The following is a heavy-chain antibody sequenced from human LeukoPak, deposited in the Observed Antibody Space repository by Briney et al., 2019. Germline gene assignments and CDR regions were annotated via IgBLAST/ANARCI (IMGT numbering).Heavy chain of an antibody. J-gene: IGHJ4*02. CDR1: GGSISSSNW. V-gene: IGHV4-4*02. D-gene: IGHD6-19*01. CDR3: ARPYSSGPWGFDY. Sequence: SETLSLTCAVSGGSISSSNWWNWVRQPPGKGLEWIGSIHYSGSTYYNPSLKSRVTISVDTSKNQFSLKLSSVTAADTAVYYCARPYSSGPWGFDYWGQGTLVTVSS. CDR2: IHYSGST.